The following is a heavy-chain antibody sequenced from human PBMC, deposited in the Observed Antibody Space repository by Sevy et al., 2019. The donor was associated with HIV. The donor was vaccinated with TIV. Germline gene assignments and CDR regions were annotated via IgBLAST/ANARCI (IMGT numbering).Heavy chain of an antibody. CDR3: AGDHDYGDYGAFDI. J-gene: IGHJ3*02. CDR1: GGSFSGYY. V-gene: IGHV4-34*01. CDR2: INHSGST. D-gene: IGHD4-17*01. Sequence: SETLSLTCAVYGGSFSGYYWSWIRQPPGKGLEWIGEINHSGSTNYNPSLKSRVTISVDTSKNQFSLKLSSVTAADTAVYYCAGDHDYGDYGAFDIWGRGTMVTVSS.